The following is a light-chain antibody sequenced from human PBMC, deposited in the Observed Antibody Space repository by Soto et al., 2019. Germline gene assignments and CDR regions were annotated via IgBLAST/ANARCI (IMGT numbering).Light chain of an antibody. CDR2: NNN. CDR3: ATWDDSLSGVV. J-gene: IGLJ2*01. CDR1: SSNIGSDV. Sequence: QPVLTQPPSASGTPGQRVTISCSGSSSNIGSDVVNWYQQLPRTAPKLLIYNNNQRPSGVPDRFSGSKSGTSASLAISGLQSEDEADYYCATWDDSLSGVVFGGGTKLTVL. V-gene: IGLV1-44*01.